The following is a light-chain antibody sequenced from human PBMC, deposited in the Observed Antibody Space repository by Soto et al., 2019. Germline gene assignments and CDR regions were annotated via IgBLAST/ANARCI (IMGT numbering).Light chain of an antibody. CDR2: EVS. J-gene: IGLJ3*02. CDR3: SSFTSIXTWV. CDR1: SSDVGGYNY. V-gene: IGLV2-14*01. Sequence: QSALTQPASVSGSPGQSITISCTGTSSDVGGYNYVSWYQQHPGKAPKLMIYEVSNRPSGVSNRFSGSKSGNTASLTISGLQAEDEADYYCSSFTSIXTWVXXGGXKXTVL.